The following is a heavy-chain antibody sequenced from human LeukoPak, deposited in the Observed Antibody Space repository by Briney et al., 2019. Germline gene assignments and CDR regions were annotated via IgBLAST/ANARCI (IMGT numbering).Heavy chain of an antibody. CDR3: ARGSRVAWFGELSGYYFDY. V-gene: IGHV4-34*01. CDR2: INHSGST. CDR1: GGSFSGYY. J-gene: IGHJ4*02. D-gene: IGHD3-10*01. Sequence: SETLSLTCAVYGGSFSGYYWSWIRQPPGKGLEWIGEINHSGSTNYNPSLKSRVTISVDTSKNQFSLKLSSATAADTAVYYCARGSRVAWFGELSGYYFDYWGQGTLVTVSS.